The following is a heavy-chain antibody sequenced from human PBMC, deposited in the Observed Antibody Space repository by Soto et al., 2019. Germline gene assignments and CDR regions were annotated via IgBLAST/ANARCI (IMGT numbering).Heavy chain of an antibody. V-gene: IGHV1-18*01. J-gene: IGHJ6*02. CDR1: GYTFTSYG. CDR2: ISAYNGNT. Sequence: QVQLVQSGAEVKKPGASVKVSCKASGYTFTSYGFSWVRQAPGQGLEWMGWISAYNGNTNYAHKVQGRVTMTTDTSTSTAYMELRSLRSDDTAVYYCASFSIAAADPYGMDVWGQGTTVTVSS. CDR3: ASFSIAAADPYGMDV. D-gene: IGHD6-13*01.